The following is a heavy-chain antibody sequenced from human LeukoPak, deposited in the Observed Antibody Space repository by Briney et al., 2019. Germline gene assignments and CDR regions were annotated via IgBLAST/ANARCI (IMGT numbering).Heavy chain of an antibody. J-gene: IGHJ1*01. CDR3: ARGAAGQGWDS. V-gene: IGHV6-1*01. D-gene: IGHD6-13*01. Sequence: QTLSLTCAISGDSVSSNSAAWNRVRQSPSRGLEWLGRTYYRSKWCNDYAVSMKGRITINPDTFKNQFSLHLSSVTPEDTAVYYCARGAAGQGWDSWGQGTLASVSS. CDR2: TYYRSKWCN. CDR1: GDSVSSNSAA.